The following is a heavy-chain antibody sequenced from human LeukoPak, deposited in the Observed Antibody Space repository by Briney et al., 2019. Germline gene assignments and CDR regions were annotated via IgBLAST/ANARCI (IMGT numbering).Heavy chain of an antibody. J-gene: IGHJ4*02. CDR3: ARGGNFYRGHYFDY. CDR2: IYYTGST. CDR1: GGSLSEYY. Sequence: PSETLSLTCTVSGGSLSEYYWYWIRQPPGKGLEWIGYIYYTGSTKYHPSLKSRLTISVATSKNQFSLRLTSVTAADTAVYYCARGGNFYRGHYFDYWGQGALVTVSS. V-gene: IGHV4-59*01. D-gene: IGHD1-26*01.